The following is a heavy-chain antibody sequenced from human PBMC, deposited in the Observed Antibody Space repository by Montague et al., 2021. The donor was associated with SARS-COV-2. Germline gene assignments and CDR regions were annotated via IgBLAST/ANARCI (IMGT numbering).Heavy chain of an antibody. Sequence: TLSLTCTVSGGSISSDNYYWSWIRQPAGKGLEWIGRVYTTGNTNYNPSLKSRVTISADTSKNQFSLKLTSLTAADTAIYHCAREVMYGGYCFVYFDFWGQGILVTVSS. CDR3: AREVMYGGYCFVYFDF. J-gene: IGHJ4*02. CDR1: GGSISSDNYY. D-gene: IGHD5-12*01. V-gene: IGHV4-61*02. CDR2: VYTTGNT.